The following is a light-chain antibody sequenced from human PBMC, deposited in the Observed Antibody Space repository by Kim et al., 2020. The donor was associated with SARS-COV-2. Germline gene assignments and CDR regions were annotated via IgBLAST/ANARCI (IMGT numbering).Light chain of an antibody. CDR3: QQYSTYWT. Sequence: DIQMTQSPSTLSASVGDRVTITCRASHNITNWLAWYQQRPGKAPNLLIYKASSLESGVPSRFSGSGSGTEFTLTISSLQPDDFATYYCQQYSTYWTFGQGTKVDIK. CDR1: HNITNW. V-gene: IGKV1-5*03. CDR2: KAS. J-gene: IGKJ1*01.